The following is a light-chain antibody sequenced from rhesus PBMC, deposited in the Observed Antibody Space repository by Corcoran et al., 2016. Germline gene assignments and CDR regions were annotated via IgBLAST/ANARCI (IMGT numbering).Light chain of an antibody. CDR3: RHGYDTPYS. CDR1: QGIINN. CDR2: YAS. V-gene: IGKV1S15*01. J-gene: IGKJ2*01. Sequence: DIHMTQSPSSLSASVGDTVTITCRASQGIINNLAWYQQKPGKVPKLLIYYASTLQSGVPSRFTGSGSRTDFTLTISSLQPEDFATYYCRHGYDTPYSFGRGTKVEIK.